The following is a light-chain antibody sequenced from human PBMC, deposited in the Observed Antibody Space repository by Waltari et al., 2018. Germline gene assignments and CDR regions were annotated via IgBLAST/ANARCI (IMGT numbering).Light chain of an antibody. J-gene: IGLJ2*01. CDR2: DVS. CDR1: SSDFGGYNY. Sequence: QSALTQPASVSGSPGQSITISCPGTSSDFGGYNYVSWYQQHPGKAPKLMIYDVSKRPSGVSNRFSGSKSGNTASLTISGLQAEDEADYYCCSYAGSSSVVFGGGTKLTVL. V-gene: IGLV2-23*02. CDR3: CSYAGSSSVV.